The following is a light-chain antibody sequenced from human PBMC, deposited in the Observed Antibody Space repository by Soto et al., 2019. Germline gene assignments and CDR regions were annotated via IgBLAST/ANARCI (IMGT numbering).Light chain of an antibody. CDR3: QQYDNWQHT. Sequence: EIVMTHSPATLSVSPGERATLSCRASQSVSNNLAWYQQKPGQAPRLLIYGASTRATAIPARFSGSGSGKEFTLTISSLQSEDFAVYFCQQYDNWQHTFGQGTRLEIK. CDR2: GAS. V-gene: IGKV3-15*01. J-gene: IGKJ5*01. CDR1: QSVSNN.